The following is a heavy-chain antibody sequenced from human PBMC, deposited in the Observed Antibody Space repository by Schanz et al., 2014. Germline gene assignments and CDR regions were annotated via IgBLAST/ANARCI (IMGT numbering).Heavy chain of an antibody. CDR1: GFMFSSYG. CDR2: VPFDGSQK. CDR3: ARGRVLES. D-gene: IGHD1-1*01. J-gene: IGHJ5*02. V-gene: IGHV3-30*03. Sequence: QVQLVESGGGVVQPGRSLRLSCAASGFMFSSYGMHWVRQAPGKGLEWVAFVPFDGSQKFYADSVKGRFTISRDNAKNSLCLQMNSLRPEDTAVYYCARGRVLESWGQGTLVTVSS.